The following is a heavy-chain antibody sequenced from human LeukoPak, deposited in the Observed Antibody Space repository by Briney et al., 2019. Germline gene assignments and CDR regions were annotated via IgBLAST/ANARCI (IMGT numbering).Heavy chain of an antibody. CDR1: GGSISRYY. CDR3: ARADSSHFDY. Sequence: SETLSLTCTVPGGSISRYYRSCVRQPPQEGLEWSAHIYYSGSTNYNPSLKSRVTISVDTSKNRFSLKLSSVTAAEPGVYYCARADSSHFDYWGQGTLVTVSS. D-gene: IGHD3-22*01. J-gene: IGHJ4*02. CDR2: IYYSGST. V-gene: IGHV4-59*01.